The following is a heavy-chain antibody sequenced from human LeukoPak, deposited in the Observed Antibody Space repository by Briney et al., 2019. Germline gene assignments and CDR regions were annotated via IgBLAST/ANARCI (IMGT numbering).Heavy chain of an antibody. D-gene: IGHD6-13*01. CDR2: INHSGST. Sequence: SETLSLTCAVYGGSFSGYYWSWIRQPPGKGLEWIGEINHSGSTNYNPSLKSRVTISVDTSKNQFSLKLSSVTAADTAVYYCARRQQLVKWGYYYYMDVWGKGTTVTVSS. J-gene: IGHJ6*03. CDR3: ARRQQLVKWGYYYYMDV. V-gene: IGHV4-34*01. CDR1: GGSFSGYY.